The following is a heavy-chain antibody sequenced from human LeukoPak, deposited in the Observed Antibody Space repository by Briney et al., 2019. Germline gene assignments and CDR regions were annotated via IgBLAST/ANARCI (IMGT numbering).Heavy chain of an antibody. V-gene: IGHV4-39*01. J-gene: IGHJ4*02. CDR1: GGSFSSSNYN. CDR2: TYYSGST. Sequence: ASETLSLTCIVSGGSFSSSNYNWDWVRQPPGERLEWIGSTYYSGSTFYNSSLKSRVTISVDTSKSQLSLKLSSVTAADTAVYYCARVLRGSSGWTPFDFWGQGTLVTVSS. CDR3: ARVLRGSSGWTPFDF. D-gene: IGHD6-19*01.